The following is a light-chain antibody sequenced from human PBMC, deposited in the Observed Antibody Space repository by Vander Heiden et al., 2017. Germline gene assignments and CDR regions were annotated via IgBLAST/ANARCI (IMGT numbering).Light chain of an antibody. CDR2: GAF. J-gene: IGKJ2*01. CDR1: QSLRSRY. Sequence: ESVPTQPPAPLSLSPAESATLSCRASQSLRSRYLAWYQQKPGQAPRLLINGAFTRATGIPDRFSGSGSGTAFTLTITRREPEDFALYYCRQYSDSPYTFGQGAKLEIK. CDR3: RQYSDSPYT. V-gene: IGKV3-20*01.